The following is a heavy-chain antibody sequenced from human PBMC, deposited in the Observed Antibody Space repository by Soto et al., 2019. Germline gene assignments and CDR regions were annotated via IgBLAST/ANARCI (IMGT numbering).Heavy chain of an antibody. CDR3: ARGYSSSSAAFDY. V-gene: IGHV3-30-3*01. CDR2: ISYDASNK. CDR1: GFTFRSYA. Sequence: QVQLVESGGGVVQPGRSLRLSCAASGFTFRSYAMHWVRQAPGKGLEWVAIISYDASNKYYADSVKGRFTISRDNSKNTLYLQMNNLRAEDTAVYYCARGYSSSSAAFDYWGQGTLVTVSS. D-gene: IGHD6-13*01. J-gene: IGHJ4*02.